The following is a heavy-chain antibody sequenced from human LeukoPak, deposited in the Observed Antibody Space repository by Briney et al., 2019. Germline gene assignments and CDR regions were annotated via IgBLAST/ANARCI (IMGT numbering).Heavy chain of an antibody. J-gene: IGHJ6*03. V-gene: IGHV3-7*01. Sequence: GGSLRLSCAASGFTFSSYEMNWVRQAPGKGLEWVANVKQDGSEKYYVDSVKGRFTISRDNAKNSLYLQMNSLRAEDTAVYYCARYGDYVGYYYYYYMDVWGKGTTVTVSS. CDR3: ARYGDYVGYYYYYYMDV. CDR2: VKQDGSEK. D-gene: IGHD4-17*01. CDR1: GFTFSSYE.